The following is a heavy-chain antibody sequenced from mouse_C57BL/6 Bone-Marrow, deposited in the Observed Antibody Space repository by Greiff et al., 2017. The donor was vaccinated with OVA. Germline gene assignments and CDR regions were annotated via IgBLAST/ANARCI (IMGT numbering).Heavy chain of an antibody. CDR1: GFNIKDYY. Sequence: VQLQQSGAELVRPGASVKLSCTASGFNIKDYYMHWVKQRPEQGLEWIGRIDPEDGDTEYAPKFQGKATTTADTSSNTAYLQLSSLTSEDTAVYYCTTDGYYYFDYWGQGTTLTVSS. V-gene: IGHV14-1*01. J-gene: IGHJ2*01. CDR2: IDPEDGDT. CDR3: TTDGYYYFDY. D-gene: IGHD2-3*01.